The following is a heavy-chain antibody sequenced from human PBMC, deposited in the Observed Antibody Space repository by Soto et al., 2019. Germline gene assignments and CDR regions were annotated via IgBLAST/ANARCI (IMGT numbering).Heavy chain of an antibody. D-gene: IGHD3-9*01. V-gene: IGHV3-23*01. J-gene: IGHJ6*02. CDR3: AKNVWGLTIFGGMDV. Sequence: EVQLLESGGGLVQPGGSLRLSCAASGFTFSSYAMSWVRQAPGKGLEWVSAISGSGGSTYYADSVKGRFTISRDNSKNTLYLRMNSLRAEDTAVYYCAKNVWGLTIFGGMDVWGQGTTVTVSS. CDR1: GFTFSSYA. CDR2: ISGSGGST.